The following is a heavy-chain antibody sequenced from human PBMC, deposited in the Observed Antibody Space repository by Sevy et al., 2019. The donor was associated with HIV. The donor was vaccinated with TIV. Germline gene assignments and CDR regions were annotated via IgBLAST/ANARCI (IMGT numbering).Heavy chain of an antibody. Sequence: GGSLRLSCAASGFTFSSYEMNWVRQAPGKGLEWVSYISSSGSTIYYADSVKGRFTISRDNAKNSLYLQMNSLRAEDTAVYYCAIGSHCSSTSCEVYYYGMDVWGQGTTVTVSS. CDR2: ISSSGSTI. D-gene: IGHD2-2*01. CDR3: AIGSHCSSTSCEVYYYGMDV. J-gene: IGHJ6*02. CDR1: GFTFSSYE. V-gene: IGHV3-48*03.